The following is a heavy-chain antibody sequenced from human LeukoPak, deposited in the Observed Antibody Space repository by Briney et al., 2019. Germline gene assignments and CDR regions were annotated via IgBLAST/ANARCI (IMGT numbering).Heavy chain of an antibody. J-gene: IGHJ3*02. CDR1: GYTFTCCF. CDR3: ARAYWGRDAFDI. Sequence: ASVKVSCKACGYTFTCCFMHWVRQATGQGLEWMGWINPNSGATNYAQKFQGRVTMTRDTSISTAYMELSRLRSDDTAVFYCARAYWGRDAFDIWGQGTMVTVSS. D-gene: IGHD2-8*02. V-gene: IGHV1-2*02. CDR2: INPNSGAT.